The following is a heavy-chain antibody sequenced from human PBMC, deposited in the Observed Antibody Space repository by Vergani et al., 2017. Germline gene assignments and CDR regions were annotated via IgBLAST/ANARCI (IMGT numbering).Heavy chain of an antibody. Sequence: QVQLQESGPGLVKPSQTLSLTCTVSGDSIRSGVYYWGWIRQHPGQGLEWIGYIYHTGTTYYNPSLRGRINISVDTSKNQLSLKLTSVTAADTAVYYCARSRPYCTSGSCPAIWGQGTLVTVSS. CDR2: IYHTGTT. V-gene: IGHV4-31*03. J-gene: IGHJ4*02. CDR3: ARSRPYCTSGSCPAI. D-gene: IGHD2-15*01. CDR1: GDSIRSGVYY.